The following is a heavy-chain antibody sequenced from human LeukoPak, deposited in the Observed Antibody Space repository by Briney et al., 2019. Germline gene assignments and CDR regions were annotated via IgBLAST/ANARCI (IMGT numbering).Heavy chain of an antibody. J-gene: IGHJ4*02. CDR1: GYIFTTYW. Sequence: GASLQISCEGSGYIFTTYWIGWVRQLPGKGLEWMGVIYPGDSDTRYSPSFQGQVTISADKSISTAYLQWSSLKASDTAMYYCARQDGYSYGYLYWGQGTLVTVSS. V-gene: IGHV5-51*01. CDR2: IYPGDSDT. CDR3: ARQDGYSYGYLY. D-gene: IGHD5-18*01.